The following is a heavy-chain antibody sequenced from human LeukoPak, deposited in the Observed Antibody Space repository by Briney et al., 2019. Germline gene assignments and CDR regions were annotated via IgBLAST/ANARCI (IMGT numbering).Heavy chain of an antibody. J-gene: IGHJ4*02. D-gene: IGHD3-10*01. CDR3: ASTYYYGSGNLDY. V-gene: IGHV4-59*13. Sequence: PSETLSLICSVSWDFISSYFWSWLRQPPGGGGEWSGNHSYSGNTNYNPSLKCRVTISVDTSKNQFSLKLSSVTTADTAVYYCASTYYYGSGNLDYWGQGTLVTVSS. CDR2: HSYSGNT. CDR1: WDFISSYF.